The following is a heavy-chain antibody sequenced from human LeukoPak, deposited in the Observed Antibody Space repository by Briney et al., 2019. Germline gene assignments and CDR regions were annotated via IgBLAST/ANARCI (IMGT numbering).Heavy chain of an antibody. CDR2: IEEDGSEK. CDR3: ARAIEWLAPTYFDY. J-gene: IGHJ4*02. V-gene: IGHV3-7*04. Sequence: PGGSLRLSCAASGFTLSSYWMSWVRQAPGKGLEWVADIEEDGSEKYYVDSVKGRFTISRDNAKNSLYLQMNSLRAEDTAVYYCARAIEWLAPTYFDYWGQGTLVTVSS. CDR1: GFTLSSYW. D-gene: IGHD6-19*01.